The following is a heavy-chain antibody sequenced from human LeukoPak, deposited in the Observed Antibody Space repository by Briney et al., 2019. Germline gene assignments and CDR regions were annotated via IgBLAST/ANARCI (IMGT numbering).Heavy chain of an antibody. D-gene: IGHD6-6*01. CDR2: IYYSGST. CDR3: ARVEEQLVR. Sequence: SETLSLTXTVSGGSISSYYWSWLRQPPGKGLEWIGYIYYSGSTDYNPSLKSRVTISVDTSKNQFSLKLSSVTAADTAVYYCARVEEQLVRWGQGTLVTVSS. J-gene: IGHJ4*02. CDR1: GGSISSYY. V-gene: IGHV4-59*01.